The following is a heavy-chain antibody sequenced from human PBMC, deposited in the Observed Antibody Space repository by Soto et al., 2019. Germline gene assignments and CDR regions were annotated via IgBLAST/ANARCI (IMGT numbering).Heavy chain of an antibody. CDR1: GYTFSNYN. Sequence: QEQLVQSGAEVKKPGAPVKVSCKASGYTFSNYNINWVRQASGQGLERMEWMNPDSGNTGYAEKFQGRVTMTRNSSISTCYIELSGLRSEETAVYYCAREAASDPSFYYLYMDVWGKGTTVTVSS. V-gene: IGHV1-8*01. D-gene: IGHD3-10*01. CDR2: MNPDSGNT. J-gene: IGHJ6*03. CDR3: AREAASDPSFYYLYMDV.